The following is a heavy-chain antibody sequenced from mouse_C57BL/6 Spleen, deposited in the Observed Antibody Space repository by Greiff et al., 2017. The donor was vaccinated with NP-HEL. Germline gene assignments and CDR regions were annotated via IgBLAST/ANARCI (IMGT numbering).Heavy chain of an antibody. J-gene: IGHJ1*03. V-gene: IGHV1-52*01. Sequence: QVQLQQPGAELVRPGSSVKLSCKASGYTFTSCWMHWVKQRPIQGLEWIGNIDPSDSETHYNQKFKDKATLTVDKSSSTAYMQLSSLTSEDSAVYYCARGDYGNYWYFDVWGTGTTVTVSS. CDR2: IDPSDSET. CDR1: GYTFTSCW. CDR3: ARGDYGNYWYFDV. D-gene: IGHD2-1*01.